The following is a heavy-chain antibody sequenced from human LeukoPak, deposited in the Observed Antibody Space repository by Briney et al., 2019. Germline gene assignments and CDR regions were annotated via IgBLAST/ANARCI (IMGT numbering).Heavy chain of an antibody. Sequence: ASVKVSCKASGFTFTSYYMHWMRQAPGQGLEWMGIINPSGGSTSYAQKFQGRVTMTRDTSTSTVYMELSSLRSEDTAVYYCAREGYCSGGSCYFFDYWGQGTLATVSS. D-gene: IGHD2-15*01. CDR1: GFTFTSYY. V-gene: IGHV1-46*01. J-gene: IGHJ4*02. CDR2: INPSGGST. CDR3: AREGYCSGGSCYFFDY.